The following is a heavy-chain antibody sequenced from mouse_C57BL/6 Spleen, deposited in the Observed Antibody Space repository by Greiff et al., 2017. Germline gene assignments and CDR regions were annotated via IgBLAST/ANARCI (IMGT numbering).Heavy chain of an antibody. CDR1: GFTFSDYY. J-gene: IGHJ2*01. CDR3: ARQGDYDDFDY. V-gene: IGHV5-12*01. D-gene: IGHD2-4*01. Sequence: EVQLVESGGGLVQPGGSLKLSCAASGFTFSDYYMYWVRQTPEKRLEWVAYISNGGGSTYSPDTVKGRFTISRDNAKNTLYLQMSRLKSEDTAMYYCARQGDYDDFDYWGQGTTLTVSS. CDR2: ISNGGGST.